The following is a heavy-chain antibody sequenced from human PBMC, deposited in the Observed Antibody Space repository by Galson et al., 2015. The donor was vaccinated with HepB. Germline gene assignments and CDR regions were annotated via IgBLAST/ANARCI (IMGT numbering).Heavy chain of an antibody. CDR2: INPSGGST. J-gene: IGHJ4*02. CDR1: GYTFTNYY. Sequence: SVKVSCKASGYTFTNYYMHWVRQAPGQGLEWVGEINPSGGSTSYAQKFQGGVTMTRDTSTSTVYMELSSLRSEDTAVYYCARGRGYSYGPLDYWGQGTLVTVSS. D-gene: IGHD5-18*01. V-gene: IGHV1-46*03. CDR3: ARGRGYSYGPLDY.